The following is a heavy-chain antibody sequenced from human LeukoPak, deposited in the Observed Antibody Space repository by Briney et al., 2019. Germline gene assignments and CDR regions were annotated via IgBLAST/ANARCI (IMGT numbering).Heavy chain of an antibody. V-gene: IGHV3-21*01. J-gene: IGHJ5*02. CDR3: ARDRRITFGGVIVENWFDP. Sequence: GGSLRLSCAASGFTFSTYTMNWVRQAPGKGLEWVSSITSSSSYTYYADSVKGRFTISRDNAKNSLYLQMNSLRAEDTAVYYCARDRRITFGGVIVENWFDPWGQGTLVTVSS. CDR2: ITSSSSYT. CDR1: GFTFSTYT. D-gene: IGHD3-16*02.